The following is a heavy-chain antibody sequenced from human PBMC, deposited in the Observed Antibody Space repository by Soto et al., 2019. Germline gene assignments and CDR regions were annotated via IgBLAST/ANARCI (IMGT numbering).Heavy chain of an antibody. D-gene: IGHD5-12*01. J-gene: IGHJ2*01. Sequence: QVQLVQSGAEVKKPGSSVKVSCKASGGTFSSYTISWVRQAPGQGLEWMGRIIPILGIANYAQKFQGRVTITADKTTSTAYMELSSLRSEETAVYYCARVYSGYDYNLLYFDRWGRGTLVTGSS. CDR3: ARVYSGYDYNLLYFDR. CDR2: IIPILGIA. CDR1: GGTFSSYT. V-gene: IGHV1-69*02.